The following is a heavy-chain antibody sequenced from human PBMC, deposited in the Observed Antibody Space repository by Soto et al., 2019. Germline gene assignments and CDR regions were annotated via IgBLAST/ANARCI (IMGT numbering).Heavy chain of an antibody. CDR3: ARAVPAAKLNMDV. CDR1: GYTFISYD. Sequence: ASVKVSCKASGYTFISYDINWVRQATGQGPEWMGWMNPNSGNTGYAQKFQGRVTTSRNTSISTAYMELSSLTSDDTAVYYCARAVPAAKLNMDVWGKGTTVTVSS. J-gene: IGHJ6*03. V-gene: IGHV1-8*01. CDR2: MNPNSGNT. D-gene: IGHD2-2*01.